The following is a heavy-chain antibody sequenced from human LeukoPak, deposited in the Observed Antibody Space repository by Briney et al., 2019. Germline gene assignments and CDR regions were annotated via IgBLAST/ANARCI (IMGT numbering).Heavy chain of an antibody. CDR1: GGSFSGYY. CDR2: INHSGST. CDR3: ARERHYYGSGSQSPYYYFDY. D-gene: IGHD3-10*01. J-gene: IGHJ4*02. V-gene: IGHV4-34*01. Sequence: SETLSLTCAVYGGSFSGYYWSWIRQPPGKGLEWIGEINHSGSTNYNPSLKSRVTISVDTSKNQFSLKLSSVTAADTAVYYCARERHYYGSGSQSPYYYFDYWGQGTLVTVSS.